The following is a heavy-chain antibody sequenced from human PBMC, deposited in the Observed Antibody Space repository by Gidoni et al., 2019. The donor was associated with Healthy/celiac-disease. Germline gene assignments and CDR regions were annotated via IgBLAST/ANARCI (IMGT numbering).Heavy chain of an antibody. V-gene: IGHV4-39*01. CDR3: ARREYSSAFDY. CDR1: CGSISSSSYY. J-gene: IGHJ4*02. D-gene: IGHD6-6*01. CDR2: VYYSGST. Sequence: LHLQESGPGLVKPSETLSLTCTVSCGSISSSSYYWGWIRQPPGKGLEWIGSVYYSGSTYYNPSLKSRVTISVDTSKNQFSLKLSSVTAADRAVYYGARREYSSAFDYWGQGTLATVSS.